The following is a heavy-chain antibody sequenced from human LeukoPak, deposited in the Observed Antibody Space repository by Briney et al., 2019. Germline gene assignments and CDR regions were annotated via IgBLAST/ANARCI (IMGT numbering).Heavy chain of an antibody. CDR2: ISSRGSYI. Sequence: GGSLRLSCAASGFTFSSYSMNWVRQAPGKGLEWVSSISSRGSYIYYADSVKGRFTISRDNAKNSLYLQMNSLRADDTAIYYCAREWGQYNWNYVLYYWGQGSLVTVSS. J-gene: IGHJ4*02. CDR3: AREWGQYNWNYVLYY. V-gene: IGHV3-21*01. D-gene: IGHD1-7*01. CDR1: GFTFSSYS.